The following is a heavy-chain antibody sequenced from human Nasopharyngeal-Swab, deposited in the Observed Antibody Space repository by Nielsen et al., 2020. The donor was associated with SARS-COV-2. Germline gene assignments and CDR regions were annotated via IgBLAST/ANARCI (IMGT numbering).Heavy chain of an antibody. Sequence: PGKGLEWIAEINHSGSTNYNPSLKSRVTISVDTSKNQFSLKLSSVTAADTAVYYCARGLSGIVPAPILGLGPYYSYYYMDVWGKGTKVTVSS. D-gene: IGHD2-2*01. CDR3: ARGLSGIVPAPILGLGPYYSYYYMDV. V-gene: IGHV4-34*01. CDR2: INHSGST. J-gene: IGHJ6*03.